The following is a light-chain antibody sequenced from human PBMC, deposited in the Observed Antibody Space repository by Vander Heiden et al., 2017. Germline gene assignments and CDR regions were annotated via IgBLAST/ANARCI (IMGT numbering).Light chain of an antibody. Sequence: IVLPQSPATLSLSPGERATLSCRASQSVSSYLAWYQQKPGQAPRLLIYEASNRATGITARLSGSGYGTDFTLTISSLEPEDFAVYYCQQRSNWPMYTFGQGTKLEIK. V-gene: IGKV3-11*01. CDR3: QQRSNWPMYT. J-gene: IGKJ2*01. CDR2: EAS. CDR1: QSVSSY.